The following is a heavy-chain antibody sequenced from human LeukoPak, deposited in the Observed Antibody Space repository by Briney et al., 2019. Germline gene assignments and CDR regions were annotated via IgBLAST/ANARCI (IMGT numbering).Heavy chain of an antibody. CDR2: ISYDGSNK. V-gene: IGHV3-30*01. Sequence: GRSLRLSCAASGFTFSSYAMHWVRQDPGKGLEWVAVISYDGSNKYYADSVKGRFTISRDNSRNTLYLQMNSLRAEDTAVYYCARPPTVVTPVDYWGQGTLVTVSS. CDR3: ARPPTVVTPVDY. J-gene: IGHJ4*02. D-gene: IGHD4-23*01. CDR1: GFTFSSYA.